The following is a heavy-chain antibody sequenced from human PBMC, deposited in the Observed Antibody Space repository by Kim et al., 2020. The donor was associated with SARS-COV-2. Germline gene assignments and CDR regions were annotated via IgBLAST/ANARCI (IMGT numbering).Heavy chain of an antibody. V-gene: IGHV3-23*01. D-gene: IGHD2-2*03. CDR2: ISGSGGST. CDR3: ASQGYYGYCSSTSCYGDAFDI. Sequence: GGSLRLSCAASGFTFSSYAMSWVRQAPGKGLEWVSAISGSGGSTYYADSVKGRFTISRDNSKNTLYLQMNSLRAEDTAVYYCASQGYYGYCSSTSCYGDAFDIWGQGTMVTVSS. CDR1: GFTFSSYA. J-gene: IGHJ3*02.